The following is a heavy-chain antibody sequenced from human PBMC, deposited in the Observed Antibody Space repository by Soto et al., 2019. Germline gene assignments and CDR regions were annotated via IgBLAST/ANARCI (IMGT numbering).Heavy chain of an antibody. D-gene: IGHD6-19*01. Sequence: TLRLSCTASGFTFGDYAMSWFRQAPGKGLEWVGFIRSKAYGGTTEYAASVKGRFTISRDDSKSIAYLQMNSLKTEDTAVYYCTRGWAVAGTSFDYWGQGTLVTVSS. V-gene: IGHV3-49*03. CDR1: GFTFGDYA. CDR3: TRGWAVAGTSFDY. CDR2: IRSKAYGGTT. J-gene: IGHJ4*02.